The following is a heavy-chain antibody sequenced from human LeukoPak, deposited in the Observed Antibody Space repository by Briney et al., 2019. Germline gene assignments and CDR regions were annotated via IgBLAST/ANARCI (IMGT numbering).Heavy chain of an antibody. J-gene: IGHJ4*02. Sequence: GGSLRLSCAASGFTFSSYAMSWVRQAPGKGLEWVSAISGSGGSTYYADSVKGRFTISRDNSKNTLYLQMNSLRAEDTAVYYCAKDLIMITFGGVIAPFDYWGQGTLVTVSS. CDR2: ISGSGGST. D-gene: IGHD3-16*02. CDR3: AKDLIMITFGGVIAPFDY. V-gene: IGHV3-23*01. CDR1: GFTFSSYA.